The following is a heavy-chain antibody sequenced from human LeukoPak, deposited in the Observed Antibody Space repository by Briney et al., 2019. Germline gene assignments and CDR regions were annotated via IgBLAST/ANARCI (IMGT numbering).Heavy chain of an antibody. CDR3: ARDRRNGYNRLFDY. CDR2: INPNSGGT. J-gene: IGHJ4*02. Sequence: GASVKVSCTASGYTFTGYYMHWVRQAPGQGLEWMGWINPNSGGTNYAQKFQGRVTMTRDTSISTAYMELSRLRSDDTAVYYCARDRRNGYNRLFDYWGQGTLVTVSS. D-gene: IGHD5-24*01. V-gene: IGHV1-2*02. CDR1: GYTFTGYY.